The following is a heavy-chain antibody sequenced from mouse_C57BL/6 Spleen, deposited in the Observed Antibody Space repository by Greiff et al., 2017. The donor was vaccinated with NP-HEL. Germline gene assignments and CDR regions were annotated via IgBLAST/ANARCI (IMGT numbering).Heavy chain of an antibody. J-gene: IGHJ2*01. CDR3: ATVVATRGNYFDY. V-gene: IGHV1-64*01. CDR2: IHPNSGST. Sequence: VQLQQPGAELVKPGASVKLSCKASGYTFTSYWMHWVKQRPGQGLEWIGMIHPNSGSTNYNEKFKSKATLTVDKSSSTAYMQLSSLTSEDSAVYYCATVVATRGNYFDYWGQGTTLTVSS. CDR1: GYTFTSYW. D-gene: IGHD1-1*01.